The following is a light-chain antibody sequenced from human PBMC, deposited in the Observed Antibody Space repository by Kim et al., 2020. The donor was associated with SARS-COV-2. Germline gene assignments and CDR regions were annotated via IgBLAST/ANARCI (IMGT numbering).Light chain of an antibody. CDR3: QQSYSIFWT. CDR1: HTISTY. J-gene: IGKJ1*01. CDR2: AAS. V-gene: IGKV1-39*01. Sequence: ASVGDGVTSTCRASHTISTYLNWYQQRPGRAPKLLIYAASTLQSWVPSRFSGSGSGTYFTLTIDDLQPEDFGTYYCQQSYSIFWTFGQGTKVDIK.